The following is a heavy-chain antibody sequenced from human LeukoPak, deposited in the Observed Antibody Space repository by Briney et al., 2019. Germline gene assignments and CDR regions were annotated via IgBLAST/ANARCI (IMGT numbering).Heavy chain of an antibody. CDR1: GFTFSSYW. D-gene: IGHD3-22*01. J-gene: IGHJ6*03. CDR2: INSDGSST. Sequence: SGGSLRLSCAASGFTFSSYWMHWVRQAPGKGLVWVSRINSDGSSTSYADSVKGRFTISRDNAKNTLYLQMNSLRAEDTAVYYCAKEGAGVVIPLAFYYYYYMDVWGKGTTVTVSS. CDR3: AKEGAGVVIPLAFYYYYYMDV. V-gene: IGHV3-74*01.